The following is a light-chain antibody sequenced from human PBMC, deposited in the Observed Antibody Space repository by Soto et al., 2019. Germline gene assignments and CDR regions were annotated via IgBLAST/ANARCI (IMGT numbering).Light chain of an antibody. CDR2: DAS. J-gene: IGKJ1*01. V-gene: IGKV3-15*01. CDR3: QHYQRWPPWT. CDR1: QSMNIH. Sequence: DIVMTQSPATLSMSPWERATLSCRASQSMNIHLAWYQHKPGQAPRLLIYDASTRATGVPPRFSGSGSGTEFTLTISSLQSEDFATYYCQHYQRWPPWTFGQGTRLEIK.